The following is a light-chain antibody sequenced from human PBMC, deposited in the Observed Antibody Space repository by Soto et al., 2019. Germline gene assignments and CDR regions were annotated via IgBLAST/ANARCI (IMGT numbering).Light chain of an antibody. CDR3: QQSYSSPWT. V-gene: IGKV1-39*01. CDR2: RAS. Sequence: DIQMTQSPSSLSESVGDRVTISCRSSQSISSSLNWYQKKAGTAPRLLISRASSVQAGVPPRFSGSGSGRDFTLTISSLRPEDIGTYFCQQSYSSPWTFGPETRVEI. J-gene: IGKJ1*01. CDR1: QSISSS.